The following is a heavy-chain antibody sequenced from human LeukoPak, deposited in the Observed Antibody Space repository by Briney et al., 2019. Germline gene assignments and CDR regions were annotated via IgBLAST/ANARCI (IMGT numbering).Heavy chain of an antibody. CDR3: ARGPHHGYCSSTSCYLSYYYMDV. Sequence: SETLSLTCTVSGGSISSYYWSWIRQPPGKGPEWIGYIYYSGSTNYNPSLKSRVTISVDTSKNQFSLKLSSVTAADTAVYYCARGPHHGYCSSTSCYLSYYYMDVWGKGTTVTVSS. CDR2: IYYSGST. J-gene: IGHJ6*03. V-gene: IGHV4-59*01. CDR1: GGSISSYY. D-gene: IGHD2-2*03.